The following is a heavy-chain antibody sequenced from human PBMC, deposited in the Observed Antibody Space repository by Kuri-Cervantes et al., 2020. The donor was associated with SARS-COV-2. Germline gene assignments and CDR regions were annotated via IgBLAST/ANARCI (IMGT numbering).Heavy chain of an antibody. J-gene: IGHJ4*02. V-gene: IGHV3-30*02. CDR1: GFTFSSYG. Sequence: GESLKISCAASGFTFSSYGMHWVRQAPGKGLEWVAFIRYDGSNKYYADSVKGRVTISRDNSKNSLYLQMNSLRAEDTAVYYCANSLIARFDYWGQGTLVTVSS. CDR2: IRYDGSNK. CDR3: ANSLIARFDY.